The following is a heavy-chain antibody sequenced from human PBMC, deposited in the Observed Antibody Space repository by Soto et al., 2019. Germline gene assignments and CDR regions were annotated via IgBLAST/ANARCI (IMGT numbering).Heavy chain of an antibody. D-gene: IGHD3-16*01. J-gene: IGHJ5*02. CDR2: INAHSGGT. CDR1: GFSFTGYY. Sequence: ASVKVSCKASGFSFTGYYIHWLRQAPGQGLEWMGWINAHSGGTEYAQKFQGRVTLTRDTSIATAYLTLTSLTSDDTALYYWAKDLTRQRAYWLDPWGQGTQVTVSS. V-gene: IGHV1-2*02. CDR3: AKDLTRQRAYWLDP.